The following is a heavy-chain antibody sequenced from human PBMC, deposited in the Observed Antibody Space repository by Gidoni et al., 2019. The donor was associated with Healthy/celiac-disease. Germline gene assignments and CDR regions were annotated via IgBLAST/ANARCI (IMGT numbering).Heavy chain of an antibody. CDR2: INHSGST. D-gene: IGHD6-19*01. CDR1: GGSFSGHY. V-gene: IGHV4-34*01. Sequence: QVQLQQWGAGLLKPSETLSFPCAVYGGSFSGHYWSWIRQPPGKGLEWIGEINHSGSTNYNPSLKSRVTISVDTSKNQFSLKLSSVTAADTAVYYCARGFGGWYFRAPMDVWGKGTTVTVSS. J-gene: IGHJ6*03. CDR3: ARGFGGWYFRAPMDV.